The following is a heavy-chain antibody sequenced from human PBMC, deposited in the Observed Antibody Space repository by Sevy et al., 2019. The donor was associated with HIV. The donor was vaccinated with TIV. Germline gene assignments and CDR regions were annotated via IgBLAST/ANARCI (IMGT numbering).Heavy chain of an antibody. V-gene: IGHV3-21*01. CDR2: ISSSSTYI. CDR3: ARDLVIPATTDYFYYGMDV. J-gene: IGHJ6*02. Sequence: GGSLRLSCAASGFTIRTYNMNWVRQAPGKGLEWVSSISSSSTYIYYADSVKGRFTISRDNAKNSLYLQMSSLRAEDTAVFYCARDLVIPATTDYFYYGMDVWGQGTTVTVSS. CDR1: GFTIRTYN. D-gene: IGHD2-15*01.